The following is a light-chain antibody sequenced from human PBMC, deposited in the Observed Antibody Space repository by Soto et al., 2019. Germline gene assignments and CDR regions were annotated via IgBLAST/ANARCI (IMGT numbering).Light chain of an antibody. CDR3: QQYGSSGT. J-gene: IGKJ1*01. CDR1: QTVSSS. V-gene: IGKV3-20*01. CDR2: GAS. Sequence: EIVLTQSPCTLSLSPGERATLSCRASQTVSSSLAWYQQKPGQAPRLLISGASSRAADIPDRFSGSGSGTDFTLTINRLEPEDFAVYYCQQYGSSGTFGQGTKVDI.